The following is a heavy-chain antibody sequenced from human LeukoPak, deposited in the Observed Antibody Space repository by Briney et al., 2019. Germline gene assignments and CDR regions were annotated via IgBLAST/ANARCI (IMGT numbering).Heavy chain of an antibody. V-gene: IGHV4-59*08. CDR3: ARLSPIAAAGAYTYHSLDI. Sequence: SETLSLTCTVSGGSISGYSWGWIRRPPGAGLEWIGHIHYTGSTDYSPSLKSRVTLSIDTSKNQFSLEVTSATAADTAVYYGARLSPIAAAGAYTYHSLDIWGQGTTVTVSS. D-gene: IGHD6-13*01. CDR2: IHYTGST. CDR1: GGSISGYS. J-gene: IGHJ6*02.